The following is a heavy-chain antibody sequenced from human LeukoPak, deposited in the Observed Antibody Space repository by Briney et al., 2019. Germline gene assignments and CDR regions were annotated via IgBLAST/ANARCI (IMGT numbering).Heavy chain of an antibody. CDR3: ARGRYGSGSYPIFDY. J-gene: IGHJ4*02. V-gene: IGHV3-7*01. Sequence: GGSLRLSCAASGFTFSSYWMSWARQAPGKGLEWVANIKQDGSEKYYVDSVKGRFTISRDNAKNSLYLQMNSLRAEDTAVYYCARGRYGSGSYPIFDYWGQGTLVTVSS. D-gene: IGHD3-10*01. CDR1: GFTFSSYW. CDR2: IKQDGSEK.